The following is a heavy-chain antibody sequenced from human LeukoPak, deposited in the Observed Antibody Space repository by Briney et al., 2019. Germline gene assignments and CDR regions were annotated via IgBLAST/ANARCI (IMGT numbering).Heavy chain of an antibody. CDR2: ITSSLDRT. D-gene: IGHD5-12*01. CDR1: ESTFSDYA. Sequence: PGGSLRLSCAASESTFSDYAMTGVAQAPGKGLGGVSTITSSLDRTFYAEAWKSVFTIARDDSKNIWNLQMNSLRVEDTAVYYCARDQWVPTIGDGLDIWGPGKIVGVSS. V-gene: IGHV3-23*01. J-gene: IGHJ3*02. CDR3: ARDQWVPTIGDGLDI.